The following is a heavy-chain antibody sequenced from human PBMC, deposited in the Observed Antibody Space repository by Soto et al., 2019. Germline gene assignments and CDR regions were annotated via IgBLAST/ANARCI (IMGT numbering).Heavy chain of an antibody. J-gene: IGHJ4*02. CDR2: INPGNGNT. D-gene: IGHD3-22*01. CDR3: ASGYYYDSSGYPDPFDY. CDR1: GYTFTSYG. Sequence: GASVKVSCKASGYTFTSYGINWVRQAPGRGLEWMGWINPGNGNTKYSQQFQGRVIIDRDTSASTAYMELSSLRSEDTAVYYCASGYYYDSSGYPDPFDYWGQGTLVTVSS. V-gene: IGHV1-3*01.